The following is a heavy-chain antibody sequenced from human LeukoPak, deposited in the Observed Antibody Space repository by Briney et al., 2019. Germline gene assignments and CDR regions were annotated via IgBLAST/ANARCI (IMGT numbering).Heavy chain of an antibody. V-gene: IGHV4-34*01. J-gene: IGHJ1*01. D-gene: IGHD5-12*01. Sequence: SETLSLTCAVYGGSFSGYYWSWIRQPPGKGLEWIGEINHSGSTNYNPSPKSRVTISVDTSKNQFSLKLSSVTAADTAVYYCATAGGYTRGWRFQHWGQGTLVTVSS. CDR2: INHSGST. CDR3: ATAGGYTRGWRFQH. CDR1: GGSFSGYY.